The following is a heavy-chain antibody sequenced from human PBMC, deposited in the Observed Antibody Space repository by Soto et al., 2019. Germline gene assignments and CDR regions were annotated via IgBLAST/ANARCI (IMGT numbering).Heavy chain of an antibody. V-gene: IGHV4-34*01. CDR3: ARNAKGYCSSTSCYAYYYYYMDF. CDR2: INHSGST. Sequence: PSETLSLTCAVYGGSFSGYYWSWIRQPPGKGLEWIGEINHSGSTNYNPSLKSRVTIPVDTSKNQFSLKLSSVTAADTAVYYCARNAKGYCSSTSCYAYYYYYMDFWGKGIMVTVSS. J-gene: IGHJ6*03. CDR1: GGSFSGYY. D-gene: IGHD2-2*01.